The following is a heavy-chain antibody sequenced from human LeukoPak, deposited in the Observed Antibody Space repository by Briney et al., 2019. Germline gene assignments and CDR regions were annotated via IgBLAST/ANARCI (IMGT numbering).Heavy chain of an antibody. D-gene: IGHD3-10*01. J-gene: IGHJ4*02. CDR2: FYSGGST. CDR3: ARTVITMVRGVIIRYFDY. V-gene: IGHV3-66*01. Sequence: PGGSLRLSCAVSGFTVSSSYMSWVREAPRTGLKGVSIFYSGGSTFDADSVRGRFTISRDNSKNTLYLQMNSLRVEDTAVYYCARTVITMVRGVIIRYFDYWGQGTLVTVSS. CDR1: GFTVSSSY.